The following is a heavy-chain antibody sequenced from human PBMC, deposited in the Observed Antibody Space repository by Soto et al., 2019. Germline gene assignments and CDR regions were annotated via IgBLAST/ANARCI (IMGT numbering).Heavy chain of an antibody. J-gene: IGHJ4*02. CDR1: GGSISGGTYY. CDR2: IYYTGST. D-gene: IGHD6-19*01. Sequence: SETLSLTCTVSGGSISGGTYYWSWIRQPPGKGLEWIGYIYYTGSTKYNPSLKRRVTISVDTSKNQFSLQLNSVTAADTAVYYCAKLYQWLAKGVDYWGQGTPVTVSS. V-gene: IGHV4-61*01. CDR3: AKLYQWLAKGVDY.